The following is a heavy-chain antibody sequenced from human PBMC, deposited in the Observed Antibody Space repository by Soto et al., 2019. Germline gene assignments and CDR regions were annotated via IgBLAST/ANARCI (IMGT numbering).Heavy chain of an antibody. CDR1: GFTFSSYA. V-gene: IGHV3-23*01. J-gene: IGHJ4*02. Sequence: EVQLLESGGGLVQPGGSLRLSCVASGFTFSSYAMSWVRQAPGKGLEWVSAVDSSGGSTYYADSVKGRFTISRDNSKNTLSLQMNSLRAEDTAVYYCAKDRTNWRSYFDYWGQGTLVTVSS. CDR3: AKDRTNWRSYFDY. CDR2: VDSSGGST. D-gene: IGHD1-1*01.